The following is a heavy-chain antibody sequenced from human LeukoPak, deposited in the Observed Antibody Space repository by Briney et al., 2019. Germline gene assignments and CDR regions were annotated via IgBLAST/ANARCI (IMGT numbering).Heavy chain of an antibody. D-gene: IGHD6-19*01. CDR3: VRESGNGEQWLGY. CDR1: GFTVSSNY. Sequence: GGSLRLSCAASGFTVSSNYMSWVRQAPGKGLEWVSVIYSGGSTYYADSVKGRFTISRDNSKNTLYLQMNSLRAEDTAVYYCVRESGNGEQWLGYWGQGTLVTVSS. CDR2: IYSGGST. J-gene: IGHJ4*02. V-gene: IGHV3-53*01.